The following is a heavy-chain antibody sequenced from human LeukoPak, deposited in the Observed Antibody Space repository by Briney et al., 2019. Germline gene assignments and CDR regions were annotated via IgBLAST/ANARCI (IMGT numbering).Heavy chain of an antibody. J-gene: IGHJ4*02. CDR1: GFTVSSKY. Sequence: GGSLRLSCAASGFTVSSKYMSWVRQAPGKGREWVSVTDSGGSTYYADSVKGRFTISRDNSKNTLYLQMNSLRAEDTAVYYCARAGWLAPVFDYWGQGTLVTVSS. CDR2: TDSGGST. V-gene: IGHV3-53*01. D-gene: IGHD6-19*01. CDR3: ARAGWLAPVFDY.